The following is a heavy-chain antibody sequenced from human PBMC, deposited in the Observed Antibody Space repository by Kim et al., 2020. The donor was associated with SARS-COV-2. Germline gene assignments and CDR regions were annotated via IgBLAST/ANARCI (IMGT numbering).Heavy chain of an antibody. J-gene: IGHJ6*02. D-gene: IGHD1-20*01. CDR1: GFTFSNAW. CDR2: IKSKTDGGTT. Sequence: GGSLRLSCAASGFTFSNAWMSWVGQAPGKGLEWVGRIKSKTDGGTTDYAAPVKGRFTISRDDSKNTLYLQMNSLKTEDTAVYYCTTDFNWNHYYYYGMDVWGQGTTVTVSS. CDR3: TTDFNWNHYYYYGMDV. V-gene: IGHV3-15*01.